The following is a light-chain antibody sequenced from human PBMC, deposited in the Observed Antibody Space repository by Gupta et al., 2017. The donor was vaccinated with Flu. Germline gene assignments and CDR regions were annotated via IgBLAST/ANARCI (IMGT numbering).Light chain of an antibody. V-gene: IGKV3-15*01. J-gene: IGKJ1*01. CDR1: QSVSSN. CDR3: QQHNNWPPWT. Sequence: ATLSVSPGERATLSGRASQSVSSNLAWYQQKPGQAPRLLIYAASTRATGIPARFSGSGSGTEFTLTISSLQPDDFAVYYCQQHNNWPPWTFGQGTKVEIK. CDR2: AAS.